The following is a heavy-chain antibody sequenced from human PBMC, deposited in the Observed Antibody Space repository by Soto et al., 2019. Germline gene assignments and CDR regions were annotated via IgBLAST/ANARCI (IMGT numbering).Heavy chain of an antibody. D-gene: IGHD3-10*01. CDR1: GFTFSSYG. CDR2: IWYDGSNK. V-gene: IGHV3-33*01. J-gene: IGHJ4*02. Sequence: PGGSLRLSCAASGFTFSSYGIHWVRQAPGKGLEWVAVIWYDGSNKYYADSVKGRFTISRDNSKNTLYLQMNSLRAEDTAVYYCARDPGSYYSPPFDYWGQGTLVTVSS. CDR3: ARDPGSYYSPPFDY.